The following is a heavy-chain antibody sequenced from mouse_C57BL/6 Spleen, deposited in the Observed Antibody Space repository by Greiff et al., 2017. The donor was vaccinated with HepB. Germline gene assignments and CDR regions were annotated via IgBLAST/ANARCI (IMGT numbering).Heavy chain of an antibody. CDR3: ARYRYPYAMDY. V-gene: IGHV1-18*01. Sequence: EVQLQQSGPELVKPGASVKIPCKASGYTFTDYNMDWVKQSHGKSLEWIGDINPNNGGTIYNQKFKGKATLTVDKSSSTAYMELRSLTSEDTAVYYCARYRYPYAMDYWGQGTSVTVSS. D-gene: IGHD5-1-1*01. J-gene: IGHJ4*01. CDR1: GYTFTDYN. CDR2: INPNNGGT.